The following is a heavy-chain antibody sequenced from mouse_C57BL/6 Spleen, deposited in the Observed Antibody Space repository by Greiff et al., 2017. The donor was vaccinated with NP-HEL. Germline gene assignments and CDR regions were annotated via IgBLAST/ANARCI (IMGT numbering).Heavy chain of an antibody. J-gene: IGHJ2*01. Sequence: EVQLQQSGPELVKPGASVKISCKASGYTFTDYYMNWVKQSHGKSLEWIGDINPNNGGTSYNQKFKGKATLTVDKSSSTAYMELRSLTSEDSAVYYCARSDWDFYYFDYWGQGTTLTVSS. V-gene: IGHV1-26*01. CDR3: ARSDWDFYYFDY. D-gene: IGHD4-1*01. CDR2: INPNNGGT. CDR1: GYTFTDYY.